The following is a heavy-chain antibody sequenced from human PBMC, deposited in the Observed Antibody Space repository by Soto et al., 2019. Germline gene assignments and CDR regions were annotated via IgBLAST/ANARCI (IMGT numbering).Heavy chain of an antibody. CDR3: ASLSGSFRGY. CDR1: GFTFSSYA. CDR2: ISGSGGST. V-gene: IGHV3-23*01. J-gene: IGHJ4*02. D-gene: IGHD1-26*01. Sequence: EVQLLESGGGLVQPGGSLRLSCAASGFTFSSYAMSWVRQAPGKGLEWVSAISGSGGSTYYADSVKGRFTVSRDNSKDTLYLQMNGLRAEDTAVYSGASLSGSFRGYWGQGTLVTVSS.